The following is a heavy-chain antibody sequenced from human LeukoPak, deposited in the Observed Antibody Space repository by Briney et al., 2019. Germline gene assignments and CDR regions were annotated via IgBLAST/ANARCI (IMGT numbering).Heavy chain of an antibody. J-gene: IGHJ4*02. CDR2: IYFSGST. CDR1: ADSISSSRYY. V-gene: IGHV4-39*07. D-gene: IGHD3-22*01. Sequence: PSETLSLTCTVSADSISSSRYYWGWIRQSPGKGLEWLGNIYFSGSTYYNPSLKSRITISVDTSKNQFSLKLSSVTAADTAVYYCARGKGYYYDSSGTSGAYFDYWGQGTLVTVSS. CDR3: ARGKGYYYDSSGTSGAYFDY.